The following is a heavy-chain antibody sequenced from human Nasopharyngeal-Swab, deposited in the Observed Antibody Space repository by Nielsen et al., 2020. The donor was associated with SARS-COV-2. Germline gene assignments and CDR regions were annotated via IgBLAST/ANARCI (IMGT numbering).Heavy chain of an antibody. CDR2: IGTAGDT. CDR3: ARDRVDSSSWGYYYYGMDV. D-gene: IGHD6-13*01. Sequence: GESLKISCAASGFTFSSYDMHWVRQATGKGLEWVSAIGTAGDTYYPGSVKGRFTISRENAKNSLYLQMNGLRAGDTAVYYCARDRVDSSSWGYYYYGMDVWGQGTTVTVSS. V-gene: IGHV3-13*01. CDR1: GFTFSSYD. J-gene: IGHJ6*02.